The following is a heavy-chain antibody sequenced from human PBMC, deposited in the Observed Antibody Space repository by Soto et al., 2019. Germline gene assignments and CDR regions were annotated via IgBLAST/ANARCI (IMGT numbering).Heavy chain of an antibody. CDR3: AKGHTAYFDY. CDR2: ISGSGGST. CDR1: GFTIDRYA. J-gene: IGHJ4*02. D-gene: IGHD2-21*02. V-gene: IGHV3-23*01. Sequence: GGPMRLSCVASGFTIDRYAMSWVRQAQGKGLEWVSGISGSGGSTYYADSVKGRFTISRDNSKNTLNLQMNSLRAEDTAVYYCAKGHTAYFDYWGQGILVTVSS.